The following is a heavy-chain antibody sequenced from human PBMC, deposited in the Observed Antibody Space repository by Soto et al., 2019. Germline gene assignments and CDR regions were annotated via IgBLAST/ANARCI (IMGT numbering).Heavy chain of an antibody. CDR2: TYHRSRWYN. CDR1: GDSVSSNSVA. Sequence: SPTLSLTCAISGDSVSSNSVAWNWIRQSPSRGLEWLGRTYHRSRWYNDYAVSVKSRITINPDTSKNQFSLHLNSVTPEDTAVYYCARDLSGHNWLDPWGQGTLVTVSS. J-gene: IGHJ5*02. D-gene: IGHD1-26*01. CDR3: ARDLSGHNWLDP. V-gene: IGHV6-1*01.